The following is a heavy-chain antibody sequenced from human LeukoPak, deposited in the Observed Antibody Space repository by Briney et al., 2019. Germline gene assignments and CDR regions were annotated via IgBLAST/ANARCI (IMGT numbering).Heavy chain of an antibody. J-gene: IGHJ3*02. CDR1: GFTFRSYA. CDR3: AKTPRLDYYDAFDI. Sequence: PGGSLRLSCAASGFTFRSYAMNWVRQAPGKGLEWGSYISSSGSTIYYADSVKGRFTISRDNAKNSLYLQMNSLRAEDTAVYYCAKTPRLDYYDAFDIWGQGTMVTVSS. V-gene: IGHV3-48*03. D-gene: IGHD3-10*01. CDR2: ISSSGSTI.